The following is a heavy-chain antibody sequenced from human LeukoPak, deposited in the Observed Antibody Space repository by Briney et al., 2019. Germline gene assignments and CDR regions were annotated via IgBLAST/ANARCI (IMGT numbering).Heavy chain of an antibody. D-gene: IGHD5-24*01. CDR2: ISYDGSNK. CDR1: GFTFSSYG. Sequence: GGSLRLSCAASGFTFSSYGMHWVRQAPGKGLEWVAVISYDGSNKYYADSVKGRFTISRDNSKNTLYLQMNSLRAEDTAVYYCAKKPATIKFPFDIWGQGTLVTVSP. V-gene: IGHV3-30*18. CDR3: AKKPATIKFPFDI. J-gene: IGHJ4*02.